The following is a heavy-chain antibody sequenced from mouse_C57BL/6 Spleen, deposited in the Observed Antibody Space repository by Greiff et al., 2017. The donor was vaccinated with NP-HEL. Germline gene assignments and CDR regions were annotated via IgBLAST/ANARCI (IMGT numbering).Heavy chain of an antibody. CDR2: IWRGGST. Sequence: QVQLQQSGPGLVQPSQSLSITCTVSGFSLTNYGVHWVRQSPGKGLEWPGAIWRGGSTDYNAAFMSRLSITKDNSKSQVVFKMNSLQAGDTAIYYCANWGMDYWGQGTSVTVSS. V-gene: IGHV2-5*01. J-gene: IGHJ4*01. D-gene: IGHD4-1*01. CDR3: ANWGMDY. CDR1: GFSLTNYG.